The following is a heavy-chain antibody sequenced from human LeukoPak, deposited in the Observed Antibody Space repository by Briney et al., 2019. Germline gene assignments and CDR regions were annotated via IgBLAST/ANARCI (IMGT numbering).Heavy chain of an antibody. CDR1: GSTFSGFW. D-gene: IGHD4-11*01. Sequence: GGSLRLSCAASGSTFSGFWMSWVRQSPERGLEWVANIKQDGSEKYYVDSVKGRFAISRDNAKNSLYLQMNSLRAEDTAVYYCARRAGVTTTFAYWGQGTLVTVSS. J-gene: IGHJ4*02. CDR2: IKQDGSEK. CDR3: ARRAGVTTTFAY. V-gene: IGHV3-7*05.